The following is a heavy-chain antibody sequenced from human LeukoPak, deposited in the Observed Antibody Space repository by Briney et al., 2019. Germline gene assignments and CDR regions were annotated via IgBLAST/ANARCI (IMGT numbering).Heavy chain of an antibody. V-gene: IGHV1-2*02. CDR3: ARDVLYYYYGMDA. CDR1: GYTFTSYG. CDR2: INPNSGGT. J-gene: IGHJ6*02. Sequence: GASVKVSCKASGYTFTSYGISWVRQAPGQGLEWMGWINPNSGGTNYAQKFQGRVTMTRDTFISTAYMELSRLRSDDTAVYYCARDVLYYYYGMDAWGQGTTVTVSS.